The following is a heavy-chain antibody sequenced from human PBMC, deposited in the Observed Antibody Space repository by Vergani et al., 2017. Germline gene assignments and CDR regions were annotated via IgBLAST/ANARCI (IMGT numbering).Heavy chain of an antibody. D-gene: IGHD3-22*01. CDR2: IYHSGST. CDR3: ARHYYDSSGYYFDY. CDR1: GYSFSSGYY. J-gene: IGHJ4*02. Sequence: QVQLQESGPGLVKPSETLSLTCAVSGYSFSSGYYLGLIRQPPGKGLEWIGSIYHSGSTYYNPSLKSRVTISVDTSKNQFSLKLSSVTAADTAVYYCARHYYDSSGYYFDYWGQGTLVTVSS. V-gene: IGHV4-38-2*01.